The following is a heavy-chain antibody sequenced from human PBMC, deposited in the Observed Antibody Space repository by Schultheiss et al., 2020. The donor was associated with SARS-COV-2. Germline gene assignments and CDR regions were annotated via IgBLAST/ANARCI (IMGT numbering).Heavy chain of an antibody. J-gene: IGHJ3*02. V-gene: IGHV3-11*05. CDR1: GFTFSDYY. CDR2: ISSSSSYI. D-gene: IGHD2-21*02. Sequence: GGSLRLSCAASGFTFSDYYMSWIRQAPGKGLEWVSYISSSSSYIYYADSVKGRFTISRDNSKNTLYLQMNSLRAEDTAVYYCAKDPLVVVTDDAFDIWGQGTMVTV. CDR3: AKDPLVVVTDDAFDI.